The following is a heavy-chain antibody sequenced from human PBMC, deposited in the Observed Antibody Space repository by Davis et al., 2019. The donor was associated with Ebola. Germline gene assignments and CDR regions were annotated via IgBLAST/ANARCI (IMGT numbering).Heavy chain of an antibody. J-gene: IGHJ4*02. CDR1: GFTFDDYA. CDR2: ISGDGGST. Sequence: GGSLRLSCAASGFTFDDYAMHWVRQAPGKGLEWVCLISGDGGSTYYADSVKGRFTISRDNSKNSLYLQMNSLRTEDTALYYCAKDNLGAYDFWSGYFDYWGQGTLVTVSS. CDR3: AKDNLGAYDFWSGYFDY. V-gene: IGHV3-43*02. D-gene: IGHD3-3*01.